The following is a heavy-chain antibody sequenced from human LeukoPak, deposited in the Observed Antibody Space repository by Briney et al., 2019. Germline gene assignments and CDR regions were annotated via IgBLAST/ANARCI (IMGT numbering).Heavy chain of an antibody. CDR2: INSDGGST. CDR1: GFTFSSYW. D-gene: IGHD2-2*01. J-gene: IGHJ4*02. Sequence: GGSLRLSCAASGFTFSSYWMHWVRQAPGKGLVWVSRINSDGGSTSYADSVKGRFTISRDNAKNTLYLQMNSLRAEDTAVYYCATIPYPRYCSSTSCPDYWGQGTLVTVSS. V-gene: IGHV3-74*01. CDR3: ATIPYPRYCSSTSCPDY.